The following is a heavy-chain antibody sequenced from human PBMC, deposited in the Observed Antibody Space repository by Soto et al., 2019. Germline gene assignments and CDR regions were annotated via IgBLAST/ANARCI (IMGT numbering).Heavy chain of an antibody. D-gene: IGHD5-12*01. V-gene: IGHV5-51*01. CDR1: GYSFPGFW. Sequence: GESLKISCGASGYSFPGFWIGWVRQMPGKGLEWMGIIFPADSDTRYSPSFQGQVTISVDKSISTAYLQWSSLKASDTAMYYCARRGAGYNYDYWGQGTLVTVSS. CDR3: ARRGAGYNYDY. CDR2: IFPADSDT. J-gene: IGHJ4*02.